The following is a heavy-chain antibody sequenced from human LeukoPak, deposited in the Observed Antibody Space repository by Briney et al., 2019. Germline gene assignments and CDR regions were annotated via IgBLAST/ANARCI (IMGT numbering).Heavy chain of an antibody. J-gene: IGHJ6*04. CDR1: NGSFNAYY. CDR3: ARRYCSGGSCYMRGYYGMDV. V-gene: IGHV4-34*01. Sequence: SETLSLTCAVSNGSFNAYYWSWIRQSPGKGLQWVGEISHSGSTNYNPSLKLRVSISLDMSKNHFSLRLSSVTAADTAVYFCARRYCSGGSCYMRGYYGMDVWATGTTVIVSS. D-gene: IGHD2-15*01. CDR2: ISHSGST.